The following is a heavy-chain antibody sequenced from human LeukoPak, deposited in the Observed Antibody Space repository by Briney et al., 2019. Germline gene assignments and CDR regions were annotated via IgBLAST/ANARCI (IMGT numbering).Heavy chain of an antibody. D-gene: IGHD2-2*01. CDR2: INGGGGGGT. J-gene: IGHJ5*02. CDR3: AASLPNIVVVPAAKGPFGS. Sequence: GGSLRLACAASGFTFSNYAMSWVRQAPGKGLEWVSGINGGGGGGTFHADSVRGRFTISRDNSKNTLYLQMSSLRAEDTAVYYCAASLPNIVVVPAAKGPFGSWGQGTLVTVSS. V-gene: IGHV3-23*01. CDR1: GFTFSNYA.